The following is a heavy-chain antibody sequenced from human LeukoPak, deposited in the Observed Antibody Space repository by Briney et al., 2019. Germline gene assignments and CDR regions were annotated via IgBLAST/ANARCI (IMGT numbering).Heavy chain of an antibody. CDR2: IYYSGST. D-gene: IGHD3-10*01. J-gene: IGHJ5*02. V-gene: IGHV4-59*01. CDR3: ARVGFVYYGSGSYYNGAWFDP. CDR1: GGSISSYY. Sequence: PSETLSLTCTVSGGSISSYYWSWIRQPPGKGLEWIGYIYYSGSTNYNPSLKSRVTISVDTSKNQFSLKLSSVTAADTAVYYCARVGFVYYGSGSYYNGAWFDPWGQGTLVTVSS.